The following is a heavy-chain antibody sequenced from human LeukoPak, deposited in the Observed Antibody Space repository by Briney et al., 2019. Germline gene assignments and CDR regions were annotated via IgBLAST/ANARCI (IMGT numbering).Heavy chain of an antibody. CDR3: ARDLELSAVYYFDS. J-gene: IGHJ4*02. Sequence: GALRLSCEASGFTFSIFPMHWVRQAPGKGLEWVALISSGSEKYYADSVKGRFTISRDNSKNMLYLQMNSLRADDTADYYCARDLELSAVYYFDSWGQGTLVIVSS. CDR1: GFTFSIFP. CDR2: ISSGSEK. V-gene: IGHV3-30*04. D-gene: IGHD3-3*01.